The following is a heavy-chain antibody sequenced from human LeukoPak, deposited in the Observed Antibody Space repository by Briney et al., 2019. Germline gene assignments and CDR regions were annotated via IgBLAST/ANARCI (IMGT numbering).Heavy chain of an antibody. V-gene: IGHV3-23*01. CDR3: AKILVDY. CDR1: GFTFDDYA. CDR2: FSGSGGST. J-gene: IGHJ4*02. Sequence: GGSLRLSCAASGFTFDDYAMHWVRQAPGKGLECISGFSGSGGSTYYADSVKGRFTISRDNSKNTLYLQMNSLRAEDTAVYYCAKILVDYWGQGTLVTVSS.